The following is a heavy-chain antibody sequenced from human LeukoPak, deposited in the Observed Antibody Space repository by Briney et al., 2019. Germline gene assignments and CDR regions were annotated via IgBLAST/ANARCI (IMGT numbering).Heavy chain of an antibody. D-gene: IGHD6-19*01. CDR2: ISSSSSYI. CDR3: ARSGIAVAGPLYCYYGMDV. CDR1: GFTFSSYA. J-gene: IGHJ6*02. V-gene: IGHV3-21*01. Sequence: PGGSLRLSCAASGFTFSSYAMSWVRQAPGKGLEWVSSISSSSSYIYYADSVKGRFTISRDNAKNSLYLQMNSLRAEDTAVYYCARSGIAVAGPLYCYYGMDVWGQGTTVTVSS.